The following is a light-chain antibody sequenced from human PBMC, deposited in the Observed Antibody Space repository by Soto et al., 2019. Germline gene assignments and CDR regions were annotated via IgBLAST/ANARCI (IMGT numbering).Light chain of an antibody. V-gene: IGKV3-15*01. CDR1: QSVSSN. Sequence: EIVMTQSPATLSVSPGERATLSCRASQSVSSNLAWYQQKPGQAPGLVIYGASTRATGIPASFSGSGSGTDFTPTISTLQSEDFALYYYHQYNNWPPYTFGQETKLEIK. CDR2: GAS. CDR3: HQYNNWPPYT. J-gene: IGKJ2*01.